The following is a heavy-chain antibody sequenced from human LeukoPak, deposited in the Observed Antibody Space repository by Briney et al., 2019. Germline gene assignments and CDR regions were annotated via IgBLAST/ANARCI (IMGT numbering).Heavy chain of an antibody. Sequence: ASVRVSGKASGYTFTIYYMHWVRQTPGQGLEWMGIINPSGGSTSSAQKFQGRVTMTRDTSTSTVYMELSSLRSEDTAVYYCARDRIESAVAGMGLYNWFDPWGQGTLVTVSS. V-gene: IGHV1-46*01. D-gene: IGHD6-19*01. CDR2: INPSGGST. CDR3: ARDRIESAVAGMGLYNWFDP. CDR1: GYTFTIYY. J-gene: IGHJ5*02.